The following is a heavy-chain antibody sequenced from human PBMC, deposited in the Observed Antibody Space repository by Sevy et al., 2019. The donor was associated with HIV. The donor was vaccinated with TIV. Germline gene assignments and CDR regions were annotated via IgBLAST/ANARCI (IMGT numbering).Heavy chain of an antibody. CDR2: IYWNDDK. CDR1: GFSLSTSGVG. V-gene: IGHV2-5*01. J-gene: IGHJ3*02. Sequence: SGPTLVKPTQTLTLTCTFSGFSLSTSGVGVGWIRQPPGKALEWLALIYWNDDKRYSPSLKSRLTITKDTSKNQVVLTMTNMDPVDTATYYCAHRLRAAAAPGDAFDIWGQGTMVTVSS. CDR3: AHRLRAAAAPGDAFDI. D-gene: IGHD6-13*01.